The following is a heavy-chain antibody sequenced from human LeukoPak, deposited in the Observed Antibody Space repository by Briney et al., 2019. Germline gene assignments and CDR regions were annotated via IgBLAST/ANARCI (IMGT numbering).Heavy chain of an antibody. Sequence: SVKVSCKASGGTFSSYAISWVRQAPGQGLEWMGGIIPIFGTANYAQKFQGRVTITADESTSTAYMELSSLRSEDTAVYYCARVPGNHDILTGHDIWGQGTMVTVSS. V-gene: IGHV1-69*01. D-gene: IGHD3-9*01. CDR1: GGTFSSYA. CDR3: ARVPGNHDILTGHDI. J-gene: IGHJ3*02. CDR2: IIPIFGTA.